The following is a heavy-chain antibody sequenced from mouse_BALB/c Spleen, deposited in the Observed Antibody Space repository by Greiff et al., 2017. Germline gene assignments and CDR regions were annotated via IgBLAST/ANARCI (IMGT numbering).Heavy chain of an antibody. Sequence: EVMLVESGGGLVKPGGSLKLSCAASGFAFSSYDMSWVRQTPEKRLEWVAYISSGGGSTYYPDTVKGRFTISRDNAKNTLYLQMSSLKSEDTAMYYCARHLYYYGSSPYYFDYWGQGTTLTVSS. CDR1: GFAFSSYD. D-gene: IGHD1-1*01. CDR3: ARHLYYYGSSPYYFDY. J-gene: IGHJ2*01. V-gene: IGHV5-12-1*01. CDR2: ISSGGGST.